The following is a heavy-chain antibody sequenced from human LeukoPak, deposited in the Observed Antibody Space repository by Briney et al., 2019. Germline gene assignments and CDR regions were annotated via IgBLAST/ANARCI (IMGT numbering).Heavy chain of an antibody. CDR3: ARAGRSPGESRAAGGPPRYFDL. J-gene: IGHJ2*01. V-gene: IGHV4-34*01. D-gene: IGHD6-13*01. CDR2: INHSGST. Sequence: SETLSLTCTVSGGSISSYYWSWIRQPPGKGLEWIGEINHSGSTNYNTSIKRRVTVSVDTSKNQSSLKLSSVTAADTAVYYCARAGRSPGESRAAGGPPRYFDLWGRGTLVTVSS. CDR1: GGSISSYY.